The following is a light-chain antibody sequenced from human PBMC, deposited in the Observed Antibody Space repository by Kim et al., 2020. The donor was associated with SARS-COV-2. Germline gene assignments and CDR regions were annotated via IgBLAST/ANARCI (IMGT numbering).Light chain of an antibody. J-gene: IGLJ1*01. CDR3: CSYAGGSTFL. CDR1: SSGVGGFDL. Sequence: GQSITISCTGTSSGVGGFDLVSWYQQHPGKAPKLLIYGDTKRPSGVSNRFSASKSGSTASLTISGLQAEDEADYYCCSYAGGSTFLFGTGTKVTVL. CDR2: GDT. V-gene: IGLV2-23*02.